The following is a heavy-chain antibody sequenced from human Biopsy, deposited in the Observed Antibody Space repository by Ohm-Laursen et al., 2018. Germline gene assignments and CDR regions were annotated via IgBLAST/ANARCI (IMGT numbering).Heavy chain of an antibody. Sequence: LRLSCAASGFTFSSYAMTWVRQAPGKGLEWVSVINTSGGSTHYAVSVKGRFTISRDNSKNTLYLRMNSLRAEDTAVYYCAKPADSYGSEFYFDYWGQRTLVTVSS. V-gene: IGHV3-23*01. J-gene: IGHJ4*02. CDR1: GFTFSSYA. D-gene: IGHD4-17*01. CDR3: AKPADSYGSEFYFDY. CDR2: INTSGGST.